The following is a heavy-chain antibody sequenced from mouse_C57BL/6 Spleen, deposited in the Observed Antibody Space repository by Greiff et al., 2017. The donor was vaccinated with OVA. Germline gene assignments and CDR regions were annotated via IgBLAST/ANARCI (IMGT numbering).Heavy chain of an antibody. CDR3: TTHNYYGSSYLFAY. CDR1: GFNIKDYY. V-gene: IGHV14-1*01. Sequence: EVQLQQSGAELVRPGASVKLSCTASGFNIKDYYMHWVKQRPEQGLEWIGRIDPEDGDTEYAPKFQGKATMTADTSSNTAYLQLSSLTSEDTAVYYCTTHNYYGSSYLFAYWGQGTLVTVSA. CDR2: IDPEDGDT. D-gene: IGHD1-1*01. J-gene: IGHJ3*01.